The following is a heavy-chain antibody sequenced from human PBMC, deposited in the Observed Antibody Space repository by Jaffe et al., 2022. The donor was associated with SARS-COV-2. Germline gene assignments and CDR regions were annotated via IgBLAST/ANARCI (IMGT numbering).Heavy chain of an antibody. CDR3: AKGQGRTSYWFDP. D-gene: IGHD2-15*01. J-gene: IGHJ5*02. CDR1: GFSFSNYA. CDR2: ISGST. Sequence: EVQLVESGGGLVQPGGSLRLSCAASGFSFSNYAMAWVRQAPGKGLEWVSGISGSTYYADSVKGRFTISRDNSKNTLYLQMNSLRAEDTAIYYCAKGQGRTSYWFDPWGQGTLVTVSS. V-gene: IGHV3-23*04.